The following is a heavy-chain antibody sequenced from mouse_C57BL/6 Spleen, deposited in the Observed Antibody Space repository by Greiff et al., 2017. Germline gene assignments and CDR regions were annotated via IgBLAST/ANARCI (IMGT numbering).Heavy chain of an antibody. J-gene: IGHJ2*01. CDR2: IYPSDSET. CDR1: GYTFTSYW. V-gene: IGHV1-61*01. CDR3: ARDGTTVVAFDY. Sequence: QVQLQQPGAELVRPGSSVKLSCKASGYTFTSYWMDWVKQRPGQGLEWIGNIYPSDSETHYNQKFKDKATLTVDKSSSTAYMQLSSLPSEDSAVYYCARDGTTVVAFDYWGQGTTLTVSS. D-gene: IGHD1-1*01.